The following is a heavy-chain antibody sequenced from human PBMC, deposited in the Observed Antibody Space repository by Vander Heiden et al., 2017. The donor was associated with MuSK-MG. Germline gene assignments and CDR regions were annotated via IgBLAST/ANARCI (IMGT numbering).Heavy chain of an antibody. CDR3: ARHVIGLAARPFDS. CDR2: IYHTGST. CDR1: GYSISSGYY. D-gene: IGHD6-6*01. J-gene: IGHJ4*02. Sequence: QVLLQESGPRLVKPSETLSLTCTVSGYSISSGYYWGWIRQAPGKGLEWIETIYHTGSTFQNPSLKSRVTLSVDTSKNQFSLRLSSVTAADTAVYYCARHVIGLAARPFDSWGQGLLVTVSS. V-gene: IGHV4-38-2*02.